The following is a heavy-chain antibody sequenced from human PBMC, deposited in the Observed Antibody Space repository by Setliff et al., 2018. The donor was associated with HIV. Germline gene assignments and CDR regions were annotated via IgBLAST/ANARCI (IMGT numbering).Heavy chain of an antibody. CDR1: GYTFTTYA. D-gene: IGHD3-9*01. V-gene: IGHV1-3*01. CDR3: ARGHDSLTGYSFDF. J-gene: IGHJ4*02. Sequence: GSVKVSCKASGYTFTTYAIHWVRQAPGQRLEFMGWINAGNGNTKYSQRFQGRVTITIDTSASTAYMELSSLRSEDTAVYYCARGHDSLTGYSFDFWGQGTLVTVSS. CDR2: INAGNGNT.